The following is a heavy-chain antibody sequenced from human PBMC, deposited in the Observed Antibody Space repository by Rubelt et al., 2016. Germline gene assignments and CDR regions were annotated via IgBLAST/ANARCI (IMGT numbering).Heavy chain of an antibody. D-gene: IGHD1-26*01. Sequence: QVQLQESGPGLVKPSETLSLTCTVSGGSISSYSWTWIRQPPGKGLEWIGYIYSSGSTHYNPSLRGRVTISVDTSKNQFSLKLNSVTTADTAVYSCARGLWGSASGPFDIWGLGTMVTVSS. CDR3: ARGLWGSASGPFDI. J-gene: IGHJ3*02. V-gene: IGHV4-59*01. CDR1: GGSISSYS. CDR2: IYSSGST.